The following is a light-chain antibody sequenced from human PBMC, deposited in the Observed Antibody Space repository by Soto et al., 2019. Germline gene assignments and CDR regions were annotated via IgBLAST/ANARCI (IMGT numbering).Light chain of an antibody. V-gene: IGKV4-1*01. Sequence: DIVMTQSPDSLAVSLGERATINCKSSQSVLYSPNNKNSLAWYQQKPGQPPKLFIYWASIRESGVPDRFSGSGSGTEFTLTISSLQPDDFATYYCQQYNSYSWTFGQGTKVEIK. CDR1: QSVLYSPNNKNS. CDR2: WAS. CDR3: QQYNSYSWT. J-gene: IGKJ1*01.